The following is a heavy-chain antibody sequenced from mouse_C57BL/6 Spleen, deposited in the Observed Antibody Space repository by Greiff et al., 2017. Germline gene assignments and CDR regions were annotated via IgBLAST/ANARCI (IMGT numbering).Heavy chain of an antibody. CDR2: IDPETGGT. J-gene: IGHJ2*01. CDR1: GYTFTDYE. V-gene: IGHV1-15*01. D-gene: IGHD1-1*01. CDR3: TREDYYGSSPVY. Sequence: VQLQQSGAELVRPGASVTLSCKASGYTFTDYEMHWVKQTPVHGLEWIGAIDPETGGTAYNQKFKGKAILTADQSSSTAYMERRSLTSEDSAVYYCTREDYYGSSPVYWGQGTTLTVSS.